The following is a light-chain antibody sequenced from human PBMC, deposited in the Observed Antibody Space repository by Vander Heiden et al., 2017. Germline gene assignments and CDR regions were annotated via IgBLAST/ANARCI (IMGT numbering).Light chain of an antibody. J-gene: IGKJ1*01. CDR2: AAS. CDR1: QSVSTN. Sequence: DIVMTQSPATLSVSPGERATLSCRASQSVSTNLARYQQKPGQGPRLLIFAASTRAPGVPDRISGSGSGTEFALTISSLQSEDFAVYFCQQYNNWPPWTFGQGTKVEIK. CDR3: QQYNNWPPWT. V-gene: IGKV3-15*01.